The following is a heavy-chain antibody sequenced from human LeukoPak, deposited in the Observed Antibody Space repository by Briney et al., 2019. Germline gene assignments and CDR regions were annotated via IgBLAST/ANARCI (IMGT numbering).Heavy chain of an antibody. Sequence: GGSLRLSCAASGFTFSSYEMNWVRQAPGKGLEWVSYISSSGSTIYYADSVKGRFTISRDNAKNSLYLQMNSLRAEDTAVYYCARLPDEDDAFDIWGQGTMVTVSS. V-gene: IGHV3-48*03. J-gene: IGHJ3*02. CDR1: GFTFSSYE. CDR3: ARLPDEDDAFDI. CDR2: ISSSGSTI.